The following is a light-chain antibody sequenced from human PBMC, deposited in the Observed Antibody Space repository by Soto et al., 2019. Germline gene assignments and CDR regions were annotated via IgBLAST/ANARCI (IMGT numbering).Light chain of an antibody. J-gene: IGLJ1*01. CDR3: AAWNDSLSGAYV. V-gene: IGLV1-47*01. CDR2: RNN. Sequence: QSVLTQPPSASGTPGQRVTISCSGSSSNIGSNYVYWYQQLPGTAPKLLIYRNNQRPSGVPDRFSGSKSGTSASLAISGLRPADEAHYHCAAWNDSLSGAYVFGTGTTVTVL. CDR1: SSNIGSNY.